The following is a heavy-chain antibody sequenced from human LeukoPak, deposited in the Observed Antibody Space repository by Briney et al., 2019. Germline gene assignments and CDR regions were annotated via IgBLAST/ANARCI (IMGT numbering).Heavy chain of an antibody. J-gene: IGHJ3*02. V-gene: IGHV4-39*07. CDR1: GGSISTSSYY. D-gene: IGHD3-16*01. CDR3: ARGGLVSLAYTPLDAFDI. Sequence: SETLSLTCTVSGGSISTSSYYWGWVRQPPGKGLEWIGNIFYSGRTYYSPSLKSRVTISLDTSRNQFSLQLTSVTPEDTAIYYCARGGLVSLAYTPLDAFDIWGQGTMVSVSS. CDR2: IFYSGRT.